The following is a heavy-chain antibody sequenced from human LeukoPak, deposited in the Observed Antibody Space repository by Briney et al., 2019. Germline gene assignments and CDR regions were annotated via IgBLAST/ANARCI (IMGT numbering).Heavy chain of an antibody. V-gene: IGHV1-2*06. CDR3: ARARGPITMVRGGTIDY. D-gene: IGHD3-10*01. CDR1: GYTFTGYY. J-gene: IGHJ4*02. CDR2: INPNSGGT. Sequence: ASVKVSCKASGYTFTGYYMHWVRQAPGQGLEWMGRINPNSGGTNYAQKFQGRVTMTRDSSISTAYMELSRLRSDDTAVYYCARARGPITMVRGGTIDYWGQGTLVTVSS.